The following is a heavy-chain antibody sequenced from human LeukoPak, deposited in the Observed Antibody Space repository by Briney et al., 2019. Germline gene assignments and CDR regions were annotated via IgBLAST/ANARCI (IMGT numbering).Heavy chain of an antibody. Sequence: ASVKVSCKASGYTFTSYDINWVRQATGQGLEWMGWMNPNSGNTGYAQKFQGRVTTTRYTSISTAYMELSSLRSEDTAVYYCARPGYCSGGSCYSYYYYYGMDVWGQGTTVTVSS. CDR2: MNPNSGNT. V-gene: IGHV1-8*01. CDR1: GYTFTSYD. CDR3: ARPGYCSGGSCYSYYYYYGMDV. D-gene: IGHD2-15*01. J-gene: IGHJ6*02.